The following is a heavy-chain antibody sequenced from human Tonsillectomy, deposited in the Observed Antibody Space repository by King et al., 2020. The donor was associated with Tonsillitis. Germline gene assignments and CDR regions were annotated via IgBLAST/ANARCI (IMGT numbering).Heavy chain of an antibody. CDR3: AREGSGDYGDYWGS. D-gene: IGHD4-17*01. CDR2: INQDGSLQ. J-gene: IGHJ5*02. CDR1: GFTFSRYW. V-gene: IGHV3-7*03. Sequence: VQLVASGGRLVPPGGSLPLSCAASGFTFSRYWMSLVRQAPGKGLEWVANINQDGSLQWYVDSVRGRFIISRDNAKNSLSLQMSGLRVEDTAVYYCAREGSGDYGDYWGSWGQGILLAVAS.